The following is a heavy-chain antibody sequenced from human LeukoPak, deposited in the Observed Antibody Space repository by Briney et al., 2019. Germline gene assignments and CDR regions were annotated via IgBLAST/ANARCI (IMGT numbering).Heavy chain of an antibody. J-gene: IGHJ4*02. CDR2: ISGSDGST. Sequence: GGSLRLSCAASGFTFSNYAVSWVRQAPGKGPQWVSGISGSDGSTYYADSVKGRFTISRDDSKNTLYLQMNSLSAEDTAVYYCAKDLMTTVTPTVFDHWGQGTLVTVSS. V-gene: IGHV3-23*01. CDR1: GFTFSNYA. CDR3: AKDLMTTVTPTVFDH. D-gene: IGHD4-17*01.